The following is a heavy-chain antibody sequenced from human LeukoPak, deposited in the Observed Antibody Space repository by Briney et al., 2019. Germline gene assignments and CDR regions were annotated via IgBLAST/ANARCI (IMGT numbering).Heavy chain of an antibody. Sequence: PGGSLRLSCAASGFTFSSYSMNWVRQAPGKGLEWVSSISRSSSYIYYADSVKGRFTISRDNAKNSLYLQMNSLRAEDTAVYYCARTYYYYYGMDVWGQGTTVTVSS. CDR2: ISRSSSYI. J-gene: IGHJ6*02. CDR3: ARTYYYYYGMDV. V-gene: IGHV3-21*01. CDR1: GFTFSSYS.